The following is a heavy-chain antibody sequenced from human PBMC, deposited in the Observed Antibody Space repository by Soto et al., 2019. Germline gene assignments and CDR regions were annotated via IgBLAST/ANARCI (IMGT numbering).Heavy chain of an antibody. J-gene: IGHJ4*02. CDR2: IIPNFGNT. CDR1: GSTFSSYA. CDR3: ARDFYDILTGYYPDY. D-gene: IGHD3-9*01. V-gene: IGHV1-18*01. Sequence: ASVKVSCKASGSTFSSYAITWVRQAPGQGLEWMGGIIPNFGNTNYAQKVQGRVTMTTDTSTSTAYMELRSLRSDDTAVYYCARDFYDILTGYYPDYWGQGTQVTVSS.